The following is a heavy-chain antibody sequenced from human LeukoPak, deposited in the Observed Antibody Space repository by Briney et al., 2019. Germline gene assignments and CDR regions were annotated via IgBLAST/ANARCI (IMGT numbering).Heavy chain of an antibody. D-gene: IGHD5-12*01. J-gene: IGHJ6*03. V-gene: IGHV1-18*01. Sequence: ASVKVSCKASGYTFTSYGISWVRQAPGQGLEWMGWISAYNGNTNYAQKLQGRVTMTTDTSTSTAYMELRSLRSDDTAVYYCASWGIVATIESLYYYYYYMDVWGKGTTVTVSS. CDR3: ASWGIVATIESLYYYYYYMDV. CDR2: ISAYNGNT. CDR1: GYTFTSYG.